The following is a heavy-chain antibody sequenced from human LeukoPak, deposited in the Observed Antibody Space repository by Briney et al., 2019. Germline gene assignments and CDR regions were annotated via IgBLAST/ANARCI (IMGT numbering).Heavy chain of an antibody. CDR3: ARARYYGSGSYLLGY. CDR2: INSDGSST. J-gene: IGHJ4*02. Sequence: GGSLRLSCAASGFTFSSYWMHWVRQAPGKGLVWVSRINSDGSSTSYADSVKGRFTISRDNAKNTLYLQMNSLRAEDTAVYYCARARYYGSGSYLLGYWGQGTLVTVSS. CDR1: GFTFSSYW. D-gene: IGHD3-10*01. V-gene: IGHV3-74*01.